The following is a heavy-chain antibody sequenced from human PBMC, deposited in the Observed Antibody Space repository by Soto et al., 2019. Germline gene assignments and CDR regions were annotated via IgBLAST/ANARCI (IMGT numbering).Heavy chain of an antibody. CDR1: GFTFSSYG. Sequence: QVQLVESGGGVVQPGRSLRLSCAASGFTFSSYGMHWVRQAPGKGLEWVAVIWYDGSNKYYADSVKGRFTISRDNSKNTLDLQMNSVRAEDTAVYYCARDCAGYSSGWYQRGGFDYWGQGALVTVSS. D-gene: IGHD6-19*01. CDR3: ARDCAGYSSGWYQRGGFDY. J-gene: IGHJ4*02. V-gene: IGHV3-33*01. CDR2: IWYDGSNK.